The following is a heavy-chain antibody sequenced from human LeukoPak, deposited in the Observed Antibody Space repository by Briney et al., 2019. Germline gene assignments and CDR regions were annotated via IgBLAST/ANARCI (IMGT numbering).Heavy chain of an antibody. V-gene: IGHV3-9*01. Sequence: PGGSLRLSCAASGFTFDDYAMHWVRQAPGKGLEWVSGISWNSGSIGYADSVKGRFTISRDNAKNSLYLQMNSLRAEDTAVYYCAKVAQVVVTAVYFDYWGQGTLVTVSS. CDR3: AKVAQVVVTAVYFDY. CDR1: GFTFDDYA. D-gene: IGHD2-21*02. CDR2: ISWNSGSI. J-gene: IGHJ4*02.